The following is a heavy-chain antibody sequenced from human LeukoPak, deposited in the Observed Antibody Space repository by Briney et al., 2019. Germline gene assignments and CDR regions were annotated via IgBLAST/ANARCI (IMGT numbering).Heavy chain of an antibody. Sequence: GGSLRLSCAASGFTFSSYAMHWVRQAPGKGLEWVAVISYDGSNKYYVDSVKGRFTISRDNSKNTLFLQMNSLRAEDTAVYYCARDSYYYDSSGYYVPYYFDYWGQGTLVTVSS. CDR2: ISYDGSNK. V-gene: IGHV3-30-3*01. CDR1: GFTFSSYA. CDR3: ARDSYYYDSSGYYVPYYFDY. D-gene: IGHD3-22*01. J-gene: IGHJ4*02.